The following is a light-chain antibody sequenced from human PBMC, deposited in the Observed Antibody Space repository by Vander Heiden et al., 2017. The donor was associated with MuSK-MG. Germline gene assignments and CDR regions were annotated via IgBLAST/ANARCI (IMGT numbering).Light chain of an antibody. CDR3: QSHDSENVI. Sequence: FILTQPHSVSAFPGKTVTMSCTRSRGSIANNYVQWYQQRPGNSPTTGSFDDHQRPSGVPDRFSGSIDTSSKYASLTISGLQTEDEADYYCQSHDSENVIFGGGTRLTVL. V-gene: IGLV6-57*01. CDR1: RGSIANNY. J-gene: IGLJ2*01. CDR2: DDH.